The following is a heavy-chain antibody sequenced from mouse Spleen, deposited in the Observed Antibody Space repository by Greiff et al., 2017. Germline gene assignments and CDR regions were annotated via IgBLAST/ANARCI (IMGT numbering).Heavy chain of an antibody. J-gene: IGHJ4*01. D-gene: IGHD1-2*01. CDR3: ARETTAGAMDY. Sequence: QVQLQQSGAELVKPGASVKISCKASGYAFSSYWMNWVKQRPGKGLEWIGQIYPGDGDTNYNGKFKGKATLTADKSSSTAYMQLSSLTSEDSAVYFCARETTAGAMDYWGQGTSVTVSS. CDR2: IYPGDGDT. V-gene: IGHV1-80*01. CDR1: GYAFSSYW.